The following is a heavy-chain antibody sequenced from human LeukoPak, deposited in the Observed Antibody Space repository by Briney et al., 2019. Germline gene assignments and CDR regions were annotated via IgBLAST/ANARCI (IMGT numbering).Heavy chain of an antibody. CDR2: IWYDGSNK. D-gene: IGHD6-13*01. CDR1: GFIFSNYA. CDR3: ARRAGRLFDY. V-gene: IGHV3-33*08. Sequence: PGRSLRLSCAASGFIFSNYAMHWVRQAPGKGLEWVAVIWYDGSNKYYADSVKGRFTISRDNSKNTLYLQMNSLRAEDTAVYYCARRAGRLFDYWGQGTLVTVSS. J-gene: IGHJ4*02.